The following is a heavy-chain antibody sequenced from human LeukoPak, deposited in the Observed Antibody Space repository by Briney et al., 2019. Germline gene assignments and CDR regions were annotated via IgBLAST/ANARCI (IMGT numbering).Heavy chain of an antibody. D-gene: IGHD5-24*01. CDR3: AKGHGRPVYYYYGMDV. J-gene: IGHJ6*02. CDR2: ISYDGSNK. CDR1: GFIFSNYA. Sequence: GGSLRLSCAASGFIFSNYAMSWVRQAPGKGLEWVAVISYDGSNKYYADSVKGRFTISRDNSKNTLYLQMNSLRAEDTAVYYCAKGHGRPVYYYYGMDVWGQGTTVTVSS. V-gene: IGHV3-30*18.